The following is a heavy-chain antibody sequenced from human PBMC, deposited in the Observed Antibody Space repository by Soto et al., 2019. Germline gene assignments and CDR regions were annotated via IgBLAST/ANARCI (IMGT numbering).Heavy chain of an antibody. CDR3: ARLGSSWLQSYYFDY. CDR1: GGSISSSSYY. CDR2: IYYSGST. D-gene: IGHD6-13*01. J-gene: IGHJ4*02. Sequence: SETLSLTCTVSGGSISSSSYYWGWIRQPPGKGLEWIGSIYYSGSTYYNPSLKSRVTISVDTSKNQFSLKLSSVTAADTAVYYCARLGSSWLQSYYFDYWGQGTLVTVS. V-gene: IGHV4-39*01.